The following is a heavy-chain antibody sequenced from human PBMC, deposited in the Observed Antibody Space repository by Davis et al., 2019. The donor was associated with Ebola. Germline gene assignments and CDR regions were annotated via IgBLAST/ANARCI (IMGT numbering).Heavy chain of an antibody. D-gene: IGHD2-21*02. CDR3: ARGGDWGSYYYYGMDV. J-gene: IGHJ6*02. Sequence: AASVKVSCKASGYTFTSYGISWVRQAPGQGLEWMGGIIPIFGTANYAQKFQGRVTITADKSTSTAYMELSSLRSEDTAVYYCARGGDWGSYYYYGMDVWGQGTTVTVSS. CDR1: GYTFTSYG. V-gene: IGHV1-69*06. CDR2: IIPIFGTA.